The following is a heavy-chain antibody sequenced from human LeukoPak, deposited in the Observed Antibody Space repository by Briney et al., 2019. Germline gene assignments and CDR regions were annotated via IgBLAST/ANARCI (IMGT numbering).Heavy chain of an antibody. Sequence: GGSLRLSCEASGFTFRSYAMTWVRQAPGKGLEWVSAISGSGAKTYYADSVKGRFTISRDNSRNTLYLQMNSLRAEDTAVYYCARADSSSWYWRLDYWGQGTLVTVSS. J-gene: IGHJ4*02. CDR2: ISGSGAKT. D-gene: IGHD6-13*01. CDR3: ARADSSSWYWRLDY. CDR1: GFTFRSYA. V-gene: IGHV3-23*01.